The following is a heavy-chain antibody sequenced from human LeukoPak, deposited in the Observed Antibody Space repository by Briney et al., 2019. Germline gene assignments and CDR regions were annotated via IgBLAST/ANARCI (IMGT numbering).Heavy chain of an antibody. D-gene: IGHD3-22*01. CDR1: GFTFSSYS. CDR3: ARDDYDSTLDY. V-gene: IGHV3-48*04. J-gene: IGHJ4*02. CDR2: ISSSSSTI. Sequence: GGSLRLSCAASGFTFSSYSMNWVRQAPGRGLEWVSYISSSSSTIYYADSVKGRFTISRDNAKNSLYLQMNSLRAEDTAVYYCARDDYDSTLDYWGQGTLVTVSS.